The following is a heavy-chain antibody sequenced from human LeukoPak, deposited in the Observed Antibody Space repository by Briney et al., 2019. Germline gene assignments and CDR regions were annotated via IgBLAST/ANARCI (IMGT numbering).Heavy chain of an antibody. CDR2: IIPIFDTA. D-gene: IGHD3-10*01. V-gene: IGHV1-69*01. Sequence: SVKVSCKASGGTFSSYAISWVRQAPGQGLEWMGGIIPIFDTANYAQKFQGRVTITADESTSTAYMELRSLRCEDAAVYYCARGGGVRAYNWFDPWGQGTLVTVSS. CDR3: ARGGGVRAYNWFDP. CDR1: GGTFSSYA. J-gene: IGHJ5*02.